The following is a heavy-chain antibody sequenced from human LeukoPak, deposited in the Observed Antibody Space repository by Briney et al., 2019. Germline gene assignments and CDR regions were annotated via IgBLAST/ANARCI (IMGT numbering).Heavy chain of an antibody. CDR2: IYHSGST. D-gene: IGHD4-17*01. V-gene: IGHV4-34*01. CDR3: ARSNFYGEMDY. J-gene: IGHJ4*02. Sequence: SETLSLTCAVYGGSFSGYYWSWIRQPPGKGLEWIGEIYHSGSTNYNPSLKSRVTISVDTSKNQFSLKLSSVTAADTAVYYCARSNFYGEMDYWGQGTLVTVSS. CDR1: GGSFSGYY.